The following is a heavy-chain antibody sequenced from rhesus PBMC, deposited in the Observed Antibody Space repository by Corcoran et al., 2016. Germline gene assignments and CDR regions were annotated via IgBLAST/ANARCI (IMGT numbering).Heavy chain of an antibody. Sequence: QVQLQESGPGLVKPSETLSLTCAVSGGSIRDDYYWSWIRQPPGQGLEWIGFIYGSGGGTNYNPSLKNRVTISIDMSKNQFSLKLNSVTAADTAMYYGARPYSGSYYRFDVWGAGVLVTVSS. CDR3: ARPYSGSYYRFDV. V-gene: IGHV4-106*01. J-gene: IGHJ5-1*01. CDR1: GGSIRDDYY. D-gene: IGHD3-16*01. CDR2: IYGSGGGT.